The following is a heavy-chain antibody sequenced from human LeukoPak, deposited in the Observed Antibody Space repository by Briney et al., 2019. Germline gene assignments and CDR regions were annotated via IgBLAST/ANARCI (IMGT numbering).Heavy chain of an antibody. Sequence: GGSLRLSCAASGFTFRNLWMHWVRQVPGKGLVWVSRINTDGTDTDYADSVKGRFTISRDHASNTLYLQMNSLRDDDAAVYYCARGYCINGVCFYLDYWGQGTLVTVSS. D-gene: IGHD2-8*01. CDR3: ARGYCINGVCFYLDY. V-gene: IGHV3-74*01. CDR2: INTDGTDT. CDR1: GFTFRNLW. J-gene: IGHJ4*02.